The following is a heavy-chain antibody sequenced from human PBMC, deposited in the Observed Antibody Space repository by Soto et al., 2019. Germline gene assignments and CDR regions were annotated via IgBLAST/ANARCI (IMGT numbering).Heavy chain of an antibody. CDR3: AKWVLPIRYSSGWYRTGGSDY. J-gene: IGHJ4*02. CDR2: ISGSGGST. CDR1: GFTFSSYA. D-gene: IGHD6-19*01. Sequence: GGSLRLSCAASGFTFSSYAMSWVRQAPGKGLEWVSAISGSGGSTYYADSVKGRFTISRDNSKNTLYLQMNSLRAEDTAVYYCAKWVLPIRYSSGWYRTGGSDYWGQGTLVTVSS. V-gene: IGHV3-23*01.